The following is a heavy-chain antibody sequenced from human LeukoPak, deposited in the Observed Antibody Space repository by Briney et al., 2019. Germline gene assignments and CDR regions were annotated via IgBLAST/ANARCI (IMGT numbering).Heavy chain of an antibody. J-gene: IGHJ5*02. CDR1: GGSISSSTYY. V-gene: IGHV4-39*07. CDR3: ARDSRHDYVWGSYPSSWFDP. CDR2: MYYSGST. D-gene: IGHD3-16*02. Sequence: SETLSLTCTVSGGSISSSTYYWGWIRQPPGKGLEWIGSMYYSGSTYYNPSLKSRVTISVDTSKNQFSLKLSSVTAADTAVYYCARDSRHDYVWGSYPSSWFDPWGQGTLVTVSS.